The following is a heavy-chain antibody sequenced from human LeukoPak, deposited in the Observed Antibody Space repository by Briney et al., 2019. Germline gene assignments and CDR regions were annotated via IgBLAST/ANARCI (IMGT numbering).Heavy chain of an antibody. D-gene: IGHD4-17*01. CDR3: ARSSIIFGDNGDHYGGWFDP. V-gene: IGHV1-24*01. Sequence: ASVKVSCKVSGYTLTELSMHWVRQAPGKGLEWMGGFDPEDGETIYAQKFQGRVTMTEDTSTDTAYMELSSLRSEDTAVYYCARSSIIFGDNGDHYGGWFDPWGQGTLVTVSS. J-gene: IGHJ5*02. CDR1: GYTLTELS. CDR2: FDPEDGET.